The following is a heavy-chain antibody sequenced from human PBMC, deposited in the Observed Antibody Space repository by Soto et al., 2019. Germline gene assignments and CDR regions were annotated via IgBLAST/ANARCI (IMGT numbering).Heavy chain of an antibody. V-gene: IGHV4-30-4*01. J-gene: IGHJ5*02. Sequence: QVQLQESGPGLVKPSQTLSLTCTVSGGSISSGDYYWSWIRQPPGEGLEWIGFIYYSGGTYYKPSLKSRVTISVDTSKNKSSLNLSSVTAADTAVYYCARASTGELWVYANWFDPWGPGTLVTVSS. CDR2: IYYSGGT. CDR3: ARASTGELWVYANWFDP. CDR1: GGSISSGDYY. D-gene: IGHD3-16*01.